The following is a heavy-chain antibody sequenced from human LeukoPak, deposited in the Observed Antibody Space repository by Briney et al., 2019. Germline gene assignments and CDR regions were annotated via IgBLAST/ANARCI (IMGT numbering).Heavy chain of an antibody. J-gene: IGHJ4*02. CDR3: AKEGRSLQTY. D-gene: IGHD5-24*01. Sequence: GGSLRLSCAASGFTFSSYAMSWVRLAPGKGLEWVANIKEDGTETNYVDSVKGRFTISRDNAKNSLYLQMNSLRVEDTAVYYCAKEGRSLQTYWGQGTLVTVSS. CDR2: IKEDGTET. V-gene: IGHV3-7*03. CDR1: GFTFSSYA.